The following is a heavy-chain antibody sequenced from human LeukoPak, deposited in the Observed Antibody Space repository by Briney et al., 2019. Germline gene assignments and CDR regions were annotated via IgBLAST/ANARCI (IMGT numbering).Heavy chain of an antibody. CDR1: GGTFSSYA. CDR3: ARDVGSVAAN. J-gene: IGHJ4*02. V-gene: IGHV1-69*04. CDR2: IIPILGIA. D-gene: IGHD6-19*01. Sequence: GASVKVSCKASGGTFSSYAISWVRQAPGQGLEWMGRIIPILGIANYAQKFQGRVTITADKSTSTAYMELSSLKSEDTAVYYCARDVGSVAANWGQGTLVTVSS.